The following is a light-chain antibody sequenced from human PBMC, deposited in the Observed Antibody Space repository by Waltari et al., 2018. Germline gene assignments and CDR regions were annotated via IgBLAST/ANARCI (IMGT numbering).Light chain of an antibody. V-gene: IGLV4-69*01. Sequence: LDSGHSNNIVAWLQRRPEKGPRYLMKVNSDGSHTKGDDIPDRFSGSSSGPERYLTISSLQSEDEADYYCQTGGHGTWVFGGGTKLTVV. CDR3: QTGGHGTWV. CDR2: VNSDGSH. CDR1: SGHSNNI. J-gene: IGLJ3*02.